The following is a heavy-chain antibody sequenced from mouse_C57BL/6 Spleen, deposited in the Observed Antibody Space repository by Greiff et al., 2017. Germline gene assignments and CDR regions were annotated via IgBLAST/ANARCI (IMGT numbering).Heavy chain of an antibody. V-gene: IGHV1-55*01. J-gene: IGHJ3*01. CDR2: IYPGSGST. Sequence: QVQLQQPGAELVKPGASVKMSCKASGYTFTSYWIPWVKQRPGQGLEWIGDIYPGSGSTNYNEKFKSKATLTVDKSSSTAYMQLSSLTSEDSAVYYCARCGSSGYVAWFAYWGPGPLVSVSA. D-gene: IGHD3-2*02. CDR1: GYTFTSYW. CDR3: ARCGSSGYVAWFAY.